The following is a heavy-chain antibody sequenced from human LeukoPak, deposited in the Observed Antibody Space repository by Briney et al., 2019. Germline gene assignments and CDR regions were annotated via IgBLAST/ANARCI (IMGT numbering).Heavy chain of an antibody. J-gene: IGHJ4*02. CDR2: ITSSGNTI. D-gene: IGHD3-22*01. Sequence: PGGSLRLSCAASGLTFSSYSMNWVRQAPGKGLEWVSYITSSGNTIYYADSVKGRFTISRDNAKNSLYLQMNSLRAEDTAVYYCARANYYDISGYDYWGQGTLVTVSS. CDR3: ARANYYDISGYDY. CDR1: GLTFSSYS. V-gene: IGHV3-48*04.